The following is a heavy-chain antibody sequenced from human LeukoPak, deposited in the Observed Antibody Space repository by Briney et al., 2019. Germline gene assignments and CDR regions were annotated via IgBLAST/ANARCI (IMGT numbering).Heavy chain of an antibody. Sequence: GGSLRLSCAASGFTFSSYWMSWVRQAPGKGLEWVANIKQDGSEKYYVDSVKGRFTISRDNSKNTLYLQMNSLRTEDTAAYYCAKDLRGSSYSYFYYMDVWGKGATVTVSS. CDR2: IKQDGSEK. J-gene: IGHJ6*03. CDR3: AKDLRGSSYSYFYYMDV. D-gene: IGHD1-26*01. V-gene: IGHV3-7*04. CDR1: GFTFSSYW.